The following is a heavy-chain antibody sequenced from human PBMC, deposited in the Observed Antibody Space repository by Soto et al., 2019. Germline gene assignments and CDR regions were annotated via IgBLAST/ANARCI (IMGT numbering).Heavy chain of an antibody. Sequence: QVQLVESGGGVVQPGRSLRLSCAESGFTFSSYGMHWVRQAPGKGLEWVAVIWYDGSNKYYADSVKGRFTISRDNSKNTLYLQMNSLRAEDTAVYFCASQMNLYSGSYRYFDYWGQGTLVTVSS. CDR2: IWYDGSNK. D-gene: IGHD1-26*01. CDR3: ASQMNLYSGSYRYFDY. V-gene: IGHV3-33*01. CDR1: GFTFSSYG. J-gene: IGHJ4*02.